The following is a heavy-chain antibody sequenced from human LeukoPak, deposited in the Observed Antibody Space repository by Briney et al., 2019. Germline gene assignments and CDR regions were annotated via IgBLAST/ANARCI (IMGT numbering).Heavy chain of an antibody. Sequence: VASVKVSCTASGYTFTSYGISWVRQAPGQGLEWMGWISAYNGNTNYAQKLQGRVTMTTDTSTSTAYMELRSLRSDDTAVYYCARVVLSGLLENYYYYYMDVWGKGTTVTISS. D-gene: IGHD1-1*01. CDR3: ARVVLSGLLENYYYYYMDV. CDR1: GYTFTSYG. V-gene: IGHV1-18*01. J-gene: IGHJ6*03. CDR2: ISAYNGNT.